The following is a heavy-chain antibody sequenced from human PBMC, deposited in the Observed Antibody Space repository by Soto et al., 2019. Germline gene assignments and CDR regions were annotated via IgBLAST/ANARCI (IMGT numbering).Heavy chain of an antibody. V-gene: IGHV4-59*08. Sequence: PSETLSLTCTVSGGSISSYYWSWIRQPPGKGLEWIGYIYYSGSTNYNPSLKSRVTISVDTSKNQFSLKLSSVTAADTAVYYCARFSCSGGSCHLFDYWGQGTLVTVSS. CDR3: ARFSCSGGSCHLFDY. J-gene: IGHJ4*02. CDR2: IYYSGST. D-gene: IGHD2-15*01. CDR1: GGSISSYY.